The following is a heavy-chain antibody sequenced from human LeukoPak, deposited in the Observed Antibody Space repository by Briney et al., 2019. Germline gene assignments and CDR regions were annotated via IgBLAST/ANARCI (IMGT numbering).Heavy chain of an antibody. V-gene: IGHV3-9*01. CDR2: ISWNSGSI. CDR1: GFTFDDYA. D-gene: IGHD6-6*01. CDR3: ARGLLPEAARPFDY. J-gene: IGHJ4*02. Sequence: PGGSLRLSCAASGFTFDDYAIHWVRQAPGKGLEWVSGISWNSGSIGYADSVKGRFTISRDNAKNSLYLQMNSLRAEDTAVYYCARGLLPEAARPFDYWGQGTLVTVSS.